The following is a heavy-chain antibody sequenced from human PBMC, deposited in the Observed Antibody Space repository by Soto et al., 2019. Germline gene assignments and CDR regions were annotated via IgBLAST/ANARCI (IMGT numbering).Heavy chain of an antibody. J-gene: IGHJ3*02. V-gene: IGHV3-30-3*01. CDR3: ARTDNGGKGAFDI. Sequence: QVQLVESGGGVVQPGRSLRLSCAASGFTFSSYTMHWVRQAPGKGLEWVAVMSYDARNTYYADSVKGRFTISRDNSKNTLYLQMNSLSAEDAAVFFCARTDNGGKGAFDIWGQGTMVTVSS. CDR1: GFTFSSYT. CDR2: MSYDARNT. D-gene: IGHD2-8*01.